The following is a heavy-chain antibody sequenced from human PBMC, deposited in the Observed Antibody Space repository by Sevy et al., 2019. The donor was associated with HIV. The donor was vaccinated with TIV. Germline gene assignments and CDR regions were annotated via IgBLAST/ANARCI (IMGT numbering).Heavy chain of an antibody. CDR3: AKDPLISLGANLFDS. V-gene: IGHV3-30*02. CDR1: GFTFSSYG. CDR2: INYDGSDK. D-gene: IGHD7-27*01. J-gene: IGHJ4*02. Sequence: GGCLRLSCATSGFTFSSYGMHWVRQAPGKGLQWVSFINYDGSDKKYGDSVKGRFTISRDNSKNTLYLHMNSLRAEDTGVYYCAKDPLISLGANLFDSWGQGTLVTVSS.